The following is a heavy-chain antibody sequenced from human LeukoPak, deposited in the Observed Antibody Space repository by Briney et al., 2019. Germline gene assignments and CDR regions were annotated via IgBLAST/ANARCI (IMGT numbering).Heavy chain of an antibody. J-gene: IGHJ4*02. CDR1: GFTFSSYW. Sequence: GGSLRLSCAASGFTFSSYWMHWVRQAPGKGLVWVSRINSDGSSTSYADSVKGRFTISRDISKNMVNLQMDSLRPEDTAVYFCASGPTYDYVRVLLYWGQGTLVTVSS. D-gene: IGHD3-16*01. CDR2: INSDGSST. V-gene: IGHV3-74*01. CDR3: ASGPTYDYVRVLLY.